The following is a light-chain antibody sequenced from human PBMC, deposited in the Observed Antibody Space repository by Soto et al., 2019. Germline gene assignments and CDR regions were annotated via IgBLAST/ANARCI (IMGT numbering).Light chain of an antibody. CDR3: QQYGHSGVT. CDR2: GVS. Sequence: ELVMRQSPATLSVSPGEGATLSCRASQSVNSNYLAWHQQKPGQAPRLLIYGVSSRATGIPDRFSGSGSGTDFTLTISRLEPEDFAVYYCQQYGHSGVTFGPGTKVDIK. J-gene: IGKJ3*01. V-gene: IGKV3-20*01. CDR1: QSVNSNY.